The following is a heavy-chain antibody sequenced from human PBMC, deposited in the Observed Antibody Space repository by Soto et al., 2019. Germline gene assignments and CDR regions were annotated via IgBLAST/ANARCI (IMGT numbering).Heavy chain of an antibody. J-gene: IGHJ4*02. CDR3: VTDTLPFSTTLTTTGGAY. Sequence: VGSLRLSCATSGFTFTKAWMTWVRQAPGKGLEWVGRIRSDADGGAADYAAPVKGRFTISRDDSKTLVSLQMDSLKTEDTALYYCVTDTLPFSTTLTTTGGAYWGQGTLVTVSS. V-gene: IGHV3-15*01. CDR1: GFTFTKAW. D-gene: IGHD4-17*01. CDR2: IRSDADGGAA.